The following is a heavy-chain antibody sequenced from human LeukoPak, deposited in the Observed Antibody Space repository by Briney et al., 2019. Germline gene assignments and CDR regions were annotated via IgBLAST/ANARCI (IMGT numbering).Heavy chain of an antibody. CDR2: ISGDGGST. Sequence: PGGSLRLSCAASGFTFDDDGMHWVRQAPGKGLEWVSLISGDGGSTYYADSVKGRFTISRDNSKNSLYLQMNSLRTEDTALYYCAKDIAEAGPSAFDYWGQGTPVTVSS. D-gene: IGHD6-13*01. J-gene: IGHJ4*01. CDR3: AKDIAEAGPSAFDY. V-gene: IGHV3-43*02. CDR1: GFTFDDDG.